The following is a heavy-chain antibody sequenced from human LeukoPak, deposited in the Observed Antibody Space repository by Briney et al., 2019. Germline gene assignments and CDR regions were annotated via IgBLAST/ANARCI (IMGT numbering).Heavy chain of an antibody. CDR2: LNTDGSGR. CDR3: ARVAHSSNCYIDY. D-gene: IGHD6-13*01. J-gene: IGHJ4*02. Sequence: PGGSLRLSCAASGFSFSSYWTHWVRKGPGWGLGWGSRLNTDGSGRNYADSVKGRFPNSSDNAKNTLNLQMNSLRTEDTAIYYCARVAHSSNCYIDYWGQGTLVAVSS. V-gene: IGHV3-74*01. CDR1: GFSFSSYW.